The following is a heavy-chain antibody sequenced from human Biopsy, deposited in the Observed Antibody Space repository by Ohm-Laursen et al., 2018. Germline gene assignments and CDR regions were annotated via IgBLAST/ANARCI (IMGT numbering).Heavy chain of an antibody. CDR3: ARGSGYFKLDV. J-gene: IGHJ6*02. D-gene: IGHD5-12*01. CDR2: INQSGST. V-gene: IGHV4-34*01. Sequence: PPGTLSLTCPVNGDSSSGYFWNWIRQPPGKGLEWIGEINQSGSTKYNSSLKRRATLSADSSNSQFSLRLTSVTAADTAIYYCARGSGYFKLDVWGQGTTVTVSS. CDR1: GDSSSGYF.